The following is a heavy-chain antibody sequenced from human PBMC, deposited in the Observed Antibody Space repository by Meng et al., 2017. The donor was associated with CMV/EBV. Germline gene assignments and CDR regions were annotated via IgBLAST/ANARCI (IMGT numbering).Heavy chain of an antibody. V-gene: IGHV3-53*01. CDR2: IYSGGST. D-gene: IGHD3-16*01. CDR3: ARDGGPPGWFDP. J-gene: IGHJ5*02. Sequence: EVKLVEAGGGLTQPGGSLRLSCAASGFTVSSNYMSWVRQAPGKGLEWVSVIYSGGSTYYADSVKGRFTISGDNSKNTLYLQMNSLRAEDTALYHCARDGGPPGWFDPWGQGTLVTVSS. CDR1: GFTVSSNY.